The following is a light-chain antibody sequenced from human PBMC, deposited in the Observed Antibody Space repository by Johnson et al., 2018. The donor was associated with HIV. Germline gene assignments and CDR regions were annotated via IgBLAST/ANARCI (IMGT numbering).Light chain of an antibody. CDR1: SSNIGNNY. CDR3: GTWDSSLSAGGV. J-gene: IGLJ1*01. CDR2: ENN. V-gene: IGLV1-51*02. Sequence: QSVLTQPPSVSAAPGQKVTISCSGSSSNIGNNYVSWYQQLPGTAPKLLIYENNKRPSGIPDRFSGSKSGTSATLGITGLQTGDEADYYCGTWDSSLSAGGVFGTGTKVTSL.